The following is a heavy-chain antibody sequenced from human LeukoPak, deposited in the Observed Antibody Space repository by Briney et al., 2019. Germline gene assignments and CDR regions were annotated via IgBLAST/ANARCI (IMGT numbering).Heavy chain of an antibody. CDR2: ISAYNGNT. D-gene: IGHD2-15*01. Sequence: ASVKVSCKASGYTFTSYGISWVRQAPGQGLEWMGWISAYNGNTNYAQKLQGRVTMTTDTSTSTAYMELSSLRSEDTAVYYCAREGRYCSGGGCPRARFAYWGQGPLVTVSS. CDR3: AREGRYCSGGGCPRARFAY. J-gene: IGHJ4*02. CDR1: GYTFTSYG. V-gene: IGHV1-18*01.